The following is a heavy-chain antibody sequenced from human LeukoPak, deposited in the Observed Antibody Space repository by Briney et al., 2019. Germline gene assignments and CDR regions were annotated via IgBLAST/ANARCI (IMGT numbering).Heavy chain of an antibody. J-gene: IGHJ5*02. CDR1: GYTFTSYN. Sequence: GASVKVSCKASGYTFTSYNMHWVRQAPGQGLEWMGIINPSGGSTNYAQKFQGRVTITADKSTSTAYMELSSLRSEDTAVYYCARLNSYSSSWYRPYNWFDPWGQGTLVTVSS. CDR3: ARLNSYSSSWYRPYNWFDP. V-gene: IGHV1-46*01. CDR2: INPSGGST. D-gene: IGHD6-13*01.